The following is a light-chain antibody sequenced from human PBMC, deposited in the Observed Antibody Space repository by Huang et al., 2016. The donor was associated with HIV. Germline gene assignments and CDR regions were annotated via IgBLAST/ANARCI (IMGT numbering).Light chain of an antibody. CDR2: DAS. CDR3: QQYNNLPYT. J-gene: IGKJ2*01. CDR1: QDITNF. Sequence: DIQMTQSPSSLSASVGDRVTITCQASQDITNFLNWYQEKPGKAPKRLIYDASNLETGVPSKFSGGGSGTYFTLTISSLQPEDFATYYCQQYNNLPYTFGQGTKLEIK. V-gene: IGKV1-33*01.